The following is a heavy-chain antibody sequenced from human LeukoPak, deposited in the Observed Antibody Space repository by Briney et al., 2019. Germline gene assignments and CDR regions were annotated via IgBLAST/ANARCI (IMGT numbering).Heavy chain of an antibody. CDR1: GGSISSYY. Sequence: SETLSLTCTVSGGSISSYYWSLIRQPPGKGLEWIGYIYYSGSTNYNPSLKSRVTISVDTSKNQFSLKLSSVTAADTAVYYCARSGQQLVLVDYWGQGTLVTVSS. D-gene: IGHD6-13*01. J-gene: IGHJ4*02. CDR2: IYYSGST. CDR3: ARSGQQLVLVDY. V-gene: IGHV4-59*01.